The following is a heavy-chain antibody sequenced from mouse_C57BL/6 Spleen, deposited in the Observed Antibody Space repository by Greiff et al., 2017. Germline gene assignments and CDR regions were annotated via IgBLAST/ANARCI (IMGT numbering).Heavy chain of an antibody. CDR1: GFSLTSYG. CDR2: IWGDGST. Sequence: QVQLQQSGPGLVAPSQSLSITCTVSGFSLTSYGVSWVRQPPGKGLEWLGGIWGDGSTNYHSALISRLSISKDNSKGQVFLKLNSLQTDDTATDYCAKTLSNWENAMDYWGQGTSVTVSS. D-gene: IGHD4-1*01. CDR3: AKTLSNWENAMDY. J-gene: IGHJ4*01. V-gene: IGHV2-3*01.